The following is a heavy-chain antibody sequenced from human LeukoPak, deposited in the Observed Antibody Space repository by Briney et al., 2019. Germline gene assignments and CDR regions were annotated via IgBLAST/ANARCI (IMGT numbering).Heavy chain of an antibody. J-gene: IGHJ3*02. CDR3: AKDRQYYYGSGSYRFGAFDI. CDR1: GFTFRSYG. V-gene: IGHV3-33*05. CDR2: ISYDGSNK. D-gene: IGHD3-10*01. Sequence: LTGGSLRLSCAASGFTFRSYGMHWVRQAPGKGLEWVAVISYDGSNKYYADSVKGRFTISRDNSKNTLYLQMNSLRAEDTAVYYCAKDRQYYYGSGSYRFGAFDIWGQGTMVTVSS.